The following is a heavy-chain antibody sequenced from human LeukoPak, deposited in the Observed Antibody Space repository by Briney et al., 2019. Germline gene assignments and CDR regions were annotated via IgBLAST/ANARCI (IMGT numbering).Heavy chain of an antibody. V-gene: IGHV3-33*06. CDR3: AKDQSSSRYGVDY. CDR1: GFTFSSYG. Sequence: GRSLRLSCAASGFTFSSYGMHWVRQAPGKGLEWVAVIWYDGSNKYYADSVKGRFTISRDNSKNTLYLQMNSLRAEDTAVYYCAKDQSSSRYGVDYWGQGTLVTVSS. CDR2: IWYDGSNK. D-gene: IGHD6-13*01. J-gene: IGHJ4*02.